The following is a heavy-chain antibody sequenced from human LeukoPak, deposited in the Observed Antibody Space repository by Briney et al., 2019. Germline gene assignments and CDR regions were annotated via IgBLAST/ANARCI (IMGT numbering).Heavy chain of an antibody. CDR2: ISSGDGGT. D-gene: IGHD3-22*01. Sequence: GGSLRLSCAASGFTFSSYGMHWVRQAPGKGLEWVSAISSGDGGTYYADSVKGRFTISRDNSKNTLYLQMNSLRAEDTAVYYCAKTVAERLTMIVVVTYYFDYWGQGTLVTVSS. V-gene: IGHV3-23*01. CDR1: GFTFSSYG. CDR3: AKTVAERLTMIVVVTYYFDY. J-gene: IGHJ4*02.